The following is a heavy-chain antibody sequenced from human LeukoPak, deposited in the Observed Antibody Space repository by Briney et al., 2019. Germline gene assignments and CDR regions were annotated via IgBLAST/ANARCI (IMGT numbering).Heavy chain of an antibody. CDR1: GYTFSDYY. CDR3: ARPPRDLVSAAPFPF. V-gene: IGHV1-2*02. D-gene: IGHD5/OR15-5a*01. CDR2: VFPRSGDT. Sequence: ASVTVSCKASGYTFSDYYIHWVRQAPGEGLEWVGWVFPRSGDTYYSQRFHGRVAMTTDTSINTAYMELSRLKSDDTGVYFCARPPRDLVSAAPFPFWGQGTPVTVSS. J-gene: IGHJ1*01.